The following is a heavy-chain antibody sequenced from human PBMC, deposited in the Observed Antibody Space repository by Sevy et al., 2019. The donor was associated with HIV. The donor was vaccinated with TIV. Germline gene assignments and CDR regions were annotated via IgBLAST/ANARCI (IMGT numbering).Heavy chain of an antibody. V-gene: IGHV3-48*02. CDR3: ASHYCSGGSYSSFYYGMDV. D-gene: IGHD2-15*01. CDR2: ISSSSNTI. CDR1: GFSFSSYS. Sequence: GGSLRLSCAASGFSFSSYSMNWVRQAPGKGLEWVSYISSSSNTIYYADPVKGRFTISRDNAKNSLHLQMNSLRDKATAVYYCASHYCSGGSYSSFYYGMDVWGQGTTVTVSS. J-gene: IGHJ6*02.